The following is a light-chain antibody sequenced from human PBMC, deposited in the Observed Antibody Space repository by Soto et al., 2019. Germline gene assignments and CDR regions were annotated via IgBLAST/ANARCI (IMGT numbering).Light chain of an antibody. CDR1: QTLTSSY. V-gene: IGKV3-20*01. CDR3: QQYVTSPLT. Sequence: EIVLKQSPGTLSLSPGERATLSCRASQTLTSSYLAWYQQKPGQAPRLLIFGSSSRATGIPDRFSGSGSGTDFTLTISRREPEDFAVYYFQQYVTSPLTFGGGTKVEVK. CDR2: GSS. J-gene: IGKJ4*01.